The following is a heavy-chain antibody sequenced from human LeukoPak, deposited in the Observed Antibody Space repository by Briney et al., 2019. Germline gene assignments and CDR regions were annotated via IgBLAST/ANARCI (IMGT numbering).Heavy chain of an antibody. D-gene: IGHD3-10*01. CDR3: ARIRVRGVSTNYYYYYYMDV. CDR1: GYTFTGYY. V-gene: IGHV1-2*02. J-gene: IGHJ6*03. CDR2: INPNSGGT. Sequence: ASVKVSCKASGYTFTGYYMHWVRQAPGQGLEWMGWINPNSGGTNYAQKFQGRVTMTRDTSISTAYMELSRLRSDDTAVYYCARIRVRGVSTNYYYYYYMDVWGKGTTVTVSS.